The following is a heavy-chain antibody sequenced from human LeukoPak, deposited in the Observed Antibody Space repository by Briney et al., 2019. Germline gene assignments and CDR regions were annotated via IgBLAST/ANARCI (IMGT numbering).Heavy chain of an antibody. D-gene: IGHD2-8*01. CDR3: ARDWRRLRGQNGDGDAFDI. CDR1: GFVVGGNY. Sequence: PGGSLRLSCAASGFVVGGNYISWVRQARGRGVEGVSIFYVDGRAFHAASVKGRFTMSRDTSKTTVDLQMNSLRAEDTAVYFCARDWRRLRGQNGDGDAFDIWGQGTRVTVSS. CDR2: FYVDGRA. V-gene: IGHV3-53*01. J-gene: IGHJ3*02.